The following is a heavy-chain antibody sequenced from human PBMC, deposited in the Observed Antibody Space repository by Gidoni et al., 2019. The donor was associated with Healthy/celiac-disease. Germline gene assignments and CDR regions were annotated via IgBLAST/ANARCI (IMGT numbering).Heavy chain of an antibody. V-gene: IGHV3-49*05. CDR1: GFTFGDYA. CDR3: TRGDGSRPRPYYYYYYMDV. J-gene: IGHJ6*03. CDR2: IIRKDDGGTT. Sequence: EVQLVESGGGLVKPGRSLRLSCTASGFTFGDYAMSWFRQAPGKGLEWVGVIIRKDDGGTTEYAAAVKGRFTISRDDSKRIAYLQMNSLKTEDKAVDYCTRGDGSRPRPYYYYYYMDVWGKGTTVTVSS.